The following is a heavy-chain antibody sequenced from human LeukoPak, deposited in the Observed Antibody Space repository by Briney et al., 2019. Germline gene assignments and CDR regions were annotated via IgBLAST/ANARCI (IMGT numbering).Heavy chain of an antibody. CDR1: GFTFSTYN. D-gene: IGHD6-19*01. CDR2: ISSSSSYI. V-gene: IGHV3-21*01. CDR3: ARVDSGWSKGDY. J-gene: IGHJ4*02. Sequence: KPGGSLRLSCAASGFTFSTYNMNWVRQAPGKGLEWVSSISSSSSYIYYADSVKGRFTISRDNAKNSLYLQMNSLRAEDTAMYYCARVDSGWSKGDYWGQGTLVTVSS.